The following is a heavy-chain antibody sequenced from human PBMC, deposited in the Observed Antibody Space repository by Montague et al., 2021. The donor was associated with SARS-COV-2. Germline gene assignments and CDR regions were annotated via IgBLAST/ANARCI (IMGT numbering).Heavy chain of an antibody. CDR2: ISSSGFTT. J-gene: IGHJ4*02. V-gene: IGHV3-48*03. D-gene: IGHD5-12*01. Sequence: SLRLSCAASGFTFSSYEMSWVRQAPGKGLEWVSYISSSGFTTYYADSVKGRFTISRDNAKNSLYLQVNSLKAEDSAVYYCAKIVATISLWGGSYVDYWGQGTLVNVSS. CDR3: AKIVATISLWGGSYVDY. CDR1: GFTFSSYE.